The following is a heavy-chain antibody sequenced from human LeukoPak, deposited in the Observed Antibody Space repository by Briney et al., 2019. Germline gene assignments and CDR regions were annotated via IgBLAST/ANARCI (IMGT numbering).Heavy chain of an antibody. Sequence: PSETLSVTCVVYVGSFIGYYWCWMRQPPGEGLEWMGEINHSVSTNYNPPLKCRVAISVDTSKNQLSLKLRSVTAADTAVYYCARGRTLRWLKSYFDFWGQGTLVPVSS. CDR3: ARGRTLRWLKSYFDF. D-gene: IGHD5-24*01. V-gene: IGHV4-34*01. CDR1: VGSFIGYY. CDR2: INHSVST. J-gene: IGHJ4*02.